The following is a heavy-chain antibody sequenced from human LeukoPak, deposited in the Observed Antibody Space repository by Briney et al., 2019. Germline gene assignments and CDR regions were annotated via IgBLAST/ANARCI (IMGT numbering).Heavy chain of an antibody. Sequence: GGSLSLSCEASGFTFGSYAMYWVRQAPGKGLEWVAGIFGNGGSPHYADSVKGRFTISRDNSQNTVYLHINSLRAEDTAVYYCGKTTVGYSSGQKPAWPVDYWGQGTLVTVSS. CDR3: GKTTVGYSSGQKPAWPVDY. D-gene: IGHD5-18*01. J-gene: IGHJ4*02. CDR2: IFGNGGSP. V-gene: IGHV3-23*01. CDR1: GFTFGSYA.